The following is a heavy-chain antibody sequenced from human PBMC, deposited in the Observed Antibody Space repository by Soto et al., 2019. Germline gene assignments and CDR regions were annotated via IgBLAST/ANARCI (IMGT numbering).Heavy chain of an antibody. V-gene: IGHV3-30-3*01. J-gene: IGHJ3*02. CDR3: ARDLLGYCSSTSCYGGAFDI. CDR2: ISYDGSNK. Sequence: GGSLRLSCAASGFTFSSYAMHWVRQAPGKGLEWVAVISYDGSNKYYADSVKGRFTISRDNSKNTLYLQMNSLRAEDTAVYYCARDLLGYCSSTSCYGGAFDIWGQGTMVTVS. CDR1: GFTFSSYA. D-gene: IGHD2-2*01.